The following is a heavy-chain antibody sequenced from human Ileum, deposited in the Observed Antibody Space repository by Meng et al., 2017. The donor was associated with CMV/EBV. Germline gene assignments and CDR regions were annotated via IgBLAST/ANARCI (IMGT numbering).Heavy chain of an antibody. CDR3: ARGGQGNTAFHY. J-gene: IGHJ4*02. D-gene: IGHD2/OR15-2a*01. CDR1: GNIFTGYY. V-gene: IGHV1-2*02. Sequence: QMRLVKDGTELQKPGASVKVSCKASGNIFTGYYMHWVRQAPGQGLEWVGWINPNSGGTNYAQKFQGRVTMTRDTSISTAYMELSRLTSDDTAVYYCARGGQGNTAFHYWGQGTLVTVSS. CDR2: INPNSGGT.